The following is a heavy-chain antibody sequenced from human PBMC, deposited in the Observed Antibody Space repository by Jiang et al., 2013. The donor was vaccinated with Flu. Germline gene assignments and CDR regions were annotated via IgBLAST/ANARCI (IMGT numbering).Heavy chain of an antibody. Sequence: GPGLVKPSETLSLTCTVSGGSISSSSYYWGWIRQPPGKGLEWIGSIYYSGSTYYNPSLKSRVTISVDTSKNQFSLKLSSVTAADTAVYYCARGRFNYYDSSGYYPNWGQGTLVTVSS. CDR1: GGSISSSSYY. V-gene: IGHV4-39*01. J-gene: IGHJ4*02. D-gene: IGHD3-22*01. CDR2: IYYSGST. CDR3: ARGRFNYYDSSGYYPN.